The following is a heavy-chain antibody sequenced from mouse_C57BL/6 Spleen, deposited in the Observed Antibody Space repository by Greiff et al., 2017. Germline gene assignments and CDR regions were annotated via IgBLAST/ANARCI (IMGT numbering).Heavy chain of an antibody. J-gene: IGHJ2*01. CDR1: GYAFSSSW. CDR3: ANGNDGKDYFFDY. Sequence: QVQLKESGPELVKPGASVKISCKASGYAFSSSWMNWVKQRPGKGLEWIGRIYPGDGDTNYNGKFKGKATLTADKSSSTAYMQLSSLTSEDSAVXCCANGNDGKDYFFDYWGQGTTLAVSS. CDR2: IYPGDGDT. D-gene: IGHD2-2*01. V-gene: IGHV1-82*01.